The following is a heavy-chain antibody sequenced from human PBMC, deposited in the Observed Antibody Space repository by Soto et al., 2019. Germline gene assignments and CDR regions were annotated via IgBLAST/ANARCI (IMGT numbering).Heavy chain of an antibody. Sequence: SETLSLTCTVSGGSVSSGSYYWSWIRQPPGKGLEWIGYIYYSGSTNYNPSLKSRVTISVDTSKNQFSLKLSSVTAADTAVYYCARGGHWGRQGGDAFDIWGQGTMVTVSS. CDR3: ARGGHWGRQGGDAFDI. V-gene: IGHV4-61*01. D-gene: IGHD3-16*01. CDR1: GGSVSSGSYY. J-gene: IGHJ3*02. CDR2: IYYSGST.